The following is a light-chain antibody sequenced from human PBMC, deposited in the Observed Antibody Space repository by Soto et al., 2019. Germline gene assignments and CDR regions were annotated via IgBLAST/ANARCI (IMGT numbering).Light chain of an antibody. V-gene: IGLV2-14*01. Sequence: QSALTQPASVSGSPGQSITISCTGTSSDVGGYNYVSWYQQHPGKAPKLMIYEVSNRPSGVSNRFSGSKSGNTASLTISGLQAEHEADYYCSSYTSSSTLLGGGTKLTVL. J-gene: IGLJ2*01. CDR2: EVS. CDR3: SSYTSSSTL. CDR1: SSDVGGYNY.